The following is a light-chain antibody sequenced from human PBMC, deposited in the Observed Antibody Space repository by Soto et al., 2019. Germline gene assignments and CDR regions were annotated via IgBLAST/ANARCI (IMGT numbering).Light chain of an antibody. V-gene: IGKV1-9*01. CDR3: LQLFRYPLT. CDR2: SAS. J-gene: IGKJ4*01. CDR1: QDINKN. Sequence: DIQMTQSPSSLSASVGDRVTITCQASQDINKNLIWYQQKPGKAPELLVYSASTLQSGVPSRFSGGGSETEFSLTIGTLQPEDFATYYCLQLFRYPLTFGGGTKVDIK.